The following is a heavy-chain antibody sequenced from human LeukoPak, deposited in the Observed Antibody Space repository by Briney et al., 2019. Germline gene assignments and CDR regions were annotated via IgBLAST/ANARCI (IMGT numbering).Heavy chain of an antibody. J-gene: IGHJ5*02. Sequence: ASVKVSCKASGYTFTSYSMHWVRQAPGQGLEWMGVINPSGGSTTYAQRFQGRVTMTRDMSTSTVYMELSSLRSEDTAVYYCARGGYYYDSGDPWGQGTLVTVSS. V-gene: IGHV1-46*01. CDR1: GYTFTSYS. D-gene: IGHD3-10*01. CDR2: INPSGGST. CDR3: ARGGYYYDSGDP.